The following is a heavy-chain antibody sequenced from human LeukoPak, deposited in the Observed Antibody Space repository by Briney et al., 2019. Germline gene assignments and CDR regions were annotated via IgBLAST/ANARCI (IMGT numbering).Heavy chain of an antibody. CDR3: ARGITMVRGVSDFDY. Sequence: ASVKVSCKASVYTFTSYAMNWVRQAPGQGLEWMGWINTNTGNPTYAQGLTGRFVFSLDTSVSTAYLQISSLKAEDTAVYYCARGITMVRGVSDFDYWGQGTLVTVSS. J-gene: IGHJ4*02. CDR1: VYTFTSYA. CDR2: INTNTGNP. V-gene: IGHV7-4-1*02. D-gene: IGHD3-10*01.